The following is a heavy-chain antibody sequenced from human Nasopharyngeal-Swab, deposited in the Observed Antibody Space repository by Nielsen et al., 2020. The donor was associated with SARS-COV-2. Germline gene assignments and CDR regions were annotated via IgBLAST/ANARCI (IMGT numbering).Heavy chain of an antibody. D-gene: IGHD2-8*01. Sequence: ETLSLTCAVSGFTVRSNYMSWIRQAPGKGLERVSVIFPGGTIFYADSVRGRFTISRDNSKNTLYLQMSSLRYEDTAVYYCAREEVLSDAFDIWGQGTMVTVSS. J-gene: IGHJ3*02. V-gene: IGHV3-66*02. CDR2: IFPGGTI. CDR3: AREEVLSDAFDI. CDR1: GFTVRSNY.